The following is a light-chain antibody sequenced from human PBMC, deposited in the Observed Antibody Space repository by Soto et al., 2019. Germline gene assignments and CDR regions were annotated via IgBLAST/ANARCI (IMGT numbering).Light chain of an antibody. CDR3: PSYTGSSLV. V-gene: IGLV2-14*03. CDR1: SSDVGNYNY. Sequence: QSVLTQPASVSGSPGQSITISCTGTSSDVGNYNYVSWYQQHPGKAPRLMIYDVTNRPSGVSNRFSGSKSGNTASLTISGLQAEDEADYYCPSYTGSSLVFGGGTKLTVL. CDR2: DVT. J-gene: IGLJ2*01.